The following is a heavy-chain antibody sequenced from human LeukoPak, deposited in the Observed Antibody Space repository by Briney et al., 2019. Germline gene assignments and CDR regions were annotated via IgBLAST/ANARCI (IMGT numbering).Heavy chain of an antibody. Sequence: PSETLSLTCTVSGGSISSSSYYWGWIRQPPGKGLEWIGSICYSGSTYYNPSLKSRVTISVDTSKNQFSLKLSSVTAADTAVYYCARHRITIFGVVIISGWFDPWGQGTLVTVSS. V-gene: IGHV4-39*01. D-gene: IGHD3-3*01. J-gene: IGHJ5*02. CDR3: ARHRITIFGVVIISGWFDP. CDR2: ICYSGST. CDR1: GGSISSSSYY.